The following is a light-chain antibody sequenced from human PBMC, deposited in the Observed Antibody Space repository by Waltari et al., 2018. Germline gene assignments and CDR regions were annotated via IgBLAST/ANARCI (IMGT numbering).Light chain of an antibody. V-gene: IGLV2-23*02. CDR3: CSYAGNSIYV. J-gene: IGLJ1*01. Sequence: QSALTQPASVSGSPGQSITLSCPATTSDVGSYTLVSWDQHPPGKAPKLIIFEVSMRPSRVSNRLSGPKSGNTASLTISGLQAEDEADYHCCSYAGNSIYVFGTGTRVTVL. CDR1: TSDVGSYTL. CDR2: EVS.